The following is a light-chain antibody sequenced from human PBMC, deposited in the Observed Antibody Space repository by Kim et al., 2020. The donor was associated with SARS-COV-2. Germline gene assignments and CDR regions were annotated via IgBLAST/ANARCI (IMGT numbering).Light chain of an antibody. CDR2: DVS. Sequence: IQLTQSPSTLSASVGDRVTITCRASQSIGGWLAWYQQKPGKAPKLLIHDVSSVESGVPSRFSGSGSETEFTLTISSLQPDDFATYYYQHHSTYPITFGQGTRLEIK. J-gene: IGKJ5*01. V-gene: IGKV1-5*01. CDR1: QSIGGW. CDR3: QHHSTYPIT.